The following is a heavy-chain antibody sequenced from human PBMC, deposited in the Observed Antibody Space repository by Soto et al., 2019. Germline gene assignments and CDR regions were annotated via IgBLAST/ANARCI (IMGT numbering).Heavy chain of an antibody. D-gene: IGHD2-15*01. Sequence: GGSLRLSCAASGFTFSSYGMHWVRQAPGKGLEWVAVISYDGSNKYYADSVKGRFTISRDNSKNTLYLQMNSLRAEDTAVYYCAKGDYCSGGSCPFWTYFDYWGQGTLVTVSS. V-gene: IGHV3-30*18. CDR1: GFTFSSYG. CDR2: ISYDGSNK. J-gene: IGHJ4*02. CDR3: AKGDYCSGGSCPFWTYFDY.